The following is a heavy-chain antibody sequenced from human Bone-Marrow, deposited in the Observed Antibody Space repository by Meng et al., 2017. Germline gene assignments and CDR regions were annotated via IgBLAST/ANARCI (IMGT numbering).Heavy chain of an antibody. D-gene: IGHD2-15*01. V-gene: IGHV1-24*01. J-gene: IGHJ4*02. CDR1: GYTLTELS. CDR3: ARDLDCSGGSCYLHFDY. CDR2: FDPEDGET. Sequence: ASVKVSCKVSGYTLTELSMHWVRQAPGKGLEWMGGFDPEDGETIYAQKFQGRVTMTEDTSTSTAYMELRSLRSDDTAVYYCARDLDCSGGSCYLHFDYWGQGTLVTVSS.